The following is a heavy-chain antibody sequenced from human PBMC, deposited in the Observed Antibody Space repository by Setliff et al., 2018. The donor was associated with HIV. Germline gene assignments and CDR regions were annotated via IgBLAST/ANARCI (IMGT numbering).Heavy chain of an antibody. J-gene: IGHJ3*02. Sequence: ETLSLTCTVSGFSIGNFYYWGWIRQPPGKGLEWVGSMYPSGRTYYNPSLKSRVIISVDTSKNQFFLNLSSVTAADTAMYYCATPHREREDDAFDIWGQGRKVTVSS. CDR1: GFSIGNFYY. CDR2: MYPSGRT. V-gene: IGHV4-38-2*02. CDR3: ATPHREREDDAFDI. D-gene: IGHD1-26*01.